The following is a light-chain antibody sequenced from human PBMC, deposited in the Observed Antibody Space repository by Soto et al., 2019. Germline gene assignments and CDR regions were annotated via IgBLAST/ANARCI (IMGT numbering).Light chain of an antibody. J-gene: IGLJ3*02. Sequence: QSVLTQPPSASGSPGQSVTISCTGTSSDVGGYNYVSWYQQHAGKAPKLMIYEVSKRPSGVPDRFSGSKSGNTASLTVSGLQAEDEADYYCSSYAGSNNWVLGGGTQLTVL. V-gene: IGLV2-8*01. CDR2: EVS. CDR1: SSDVGGYNY. CDR3: SSYAGSNNWV.